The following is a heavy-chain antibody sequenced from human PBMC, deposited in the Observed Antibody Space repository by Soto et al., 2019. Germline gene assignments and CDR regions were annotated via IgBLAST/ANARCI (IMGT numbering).Heavy chain of an antibody. D-gene: IGHD4-4*01. CDR2: IYHSGST. Sequence: QVQLQESGPGLVKPSGTLSLTCAVSGGSISSSNWWSWVRQPPGKGLEWIGEIYHSGSTNYNPSLKSRLTIPVDKAKNQFPLKLSSVTAADTAVYYCARDGPTVTHRSFDYWGQGTLVTVSS. J-gene: IGHJ4*02. V-gene: IGHV4-4*02. CDR1: GGSISSSNW. CDR3: ARDGPTVTHRSFDY.